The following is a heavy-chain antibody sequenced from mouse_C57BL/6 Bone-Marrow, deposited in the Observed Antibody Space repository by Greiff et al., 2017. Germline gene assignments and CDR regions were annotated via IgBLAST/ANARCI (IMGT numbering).Heavy chain of an antibody. V-gene: IGHV5-17*01. Sequence: EVNVVESGGGLVKPGGSLKLSCAASGFTFSDYGMHWVRQAPEKGLEWVAYISSGSSTIYYADTVKGRFTIARDNAKNTLFMQMTSLRSEDTAMYYCARGGHGYWGQGTTLTVSS. CDR3: ARGGHGY. CDR2: ISSGSSTI. J-gene: IGHJ2*01. D-gene: IGHD3-3*01. CDR1: GFTFSDYG.